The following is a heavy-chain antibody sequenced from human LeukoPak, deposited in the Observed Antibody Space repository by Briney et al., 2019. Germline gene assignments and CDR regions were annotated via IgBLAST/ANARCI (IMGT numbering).Heavy chain of an antibody. CDR3: ARHRKFVDV. Sequence: SETLSLTCTVSGYSISSGYYWGWIRQPPGKGLEWIGSIYHSGSTYYNPSLKSRVTISVDTSKNQFSLKLSSVTAADTAVYYCARHRKFVDVWGKRTTVTVSS. J-gene: IGHJ6*04. V-gene: IGHV4-38-2*02. CDR2: IYHSGST. CDR1: GYSISSGYY. D-gene: IGHD3-16*01.